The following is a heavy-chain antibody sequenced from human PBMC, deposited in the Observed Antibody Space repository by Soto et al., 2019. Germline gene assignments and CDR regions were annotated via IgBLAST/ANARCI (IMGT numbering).Heavy chain of an antibody. CDR2: ISVYNGFT. Sequence: QVQLVQSGAEVKKPGASVRVSCRASGYTFPTYGIAWVRQAPGQGLEWMGWISVYNGFTHYAQKFRGRVTVTAETSTSTVYRELRSLTSDDTAVYYCAREFEGQSSSWPFDYWGQGTLVTVSS. CDR3: AREFEGQSSSWPFDY. J-gene: IGHJ4*02. V-gene: IGHV1-18*01. CDR1: GYTFPTYG. D-gene: IGHD6-13*01.